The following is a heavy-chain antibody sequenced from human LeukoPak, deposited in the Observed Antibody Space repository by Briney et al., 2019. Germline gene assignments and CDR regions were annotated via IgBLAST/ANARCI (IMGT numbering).Heavy chain of an antibody. D-gene: IGHD4-23*01. Sequence: PGGSLRLSCAASGFTFSSYWMSWVRQAPGKGLEWVANIKEDGSDKYCVDSVKGRFTISRDNAKNSLYLQMNSLRVEDTAVYYCYGANAEHWGQGTLVTVSS. CDR3: YGANAEH. CDR1: GFTFSSYW. CDR2: IKEDGSDK. V-gene: IGHV3-7*02. J-gene: IGHJ1*01.